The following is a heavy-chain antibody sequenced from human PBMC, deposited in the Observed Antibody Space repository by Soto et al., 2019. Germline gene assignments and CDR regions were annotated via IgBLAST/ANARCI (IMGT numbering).Heavy chain of an antibody. Sequence: QVQLVESGGGVVQPGRSLRLSCAASGFTFSSYAMHWVRQAPGKGLEWVAVISYDGSNKYYADSVKGRFTISRDNSKNTLYLQMNSLRAEDTAVYYCARDLSLYGDYPIRYYYYGMDVWGQGTKVTVSS. CDR3: ARDLSLYGDYPIRYYYYGMDV. J-gene: IGHJ6*02. CDR2: ISYDGSNK. CDR1: GFTFSSYA. D-gene: IGHD4-17*01. V-gene: IGHV3-30-3*01.